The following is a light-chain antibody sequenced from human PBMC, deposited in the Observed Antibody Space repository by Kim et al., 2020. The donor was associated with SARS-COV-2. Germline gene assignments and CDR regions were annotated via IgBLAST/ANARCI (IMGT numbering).Light chain of an antibody. V-gene: IGKV1-5*03. CDR1: QSIGSW. Sequence: DIQMTQSPTTLSASVGDRVTITCRASQSIGSWLAWYQQKPGKAPKFLIYKASNLESGVPSRFSGSRSGTQFTLSISSLQPDDFATYYCQQYDSYPWTFGQGTKLEI. CDR2: KAS. J-gene: IGKJ1*01. CDR3: QQYDSYPWT.